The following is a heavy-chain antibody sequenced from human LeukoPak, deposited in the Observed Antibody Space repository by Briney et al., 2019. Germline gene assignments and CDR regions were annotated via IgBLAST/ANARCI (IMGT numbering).Heavy chain of an antibody. V-gene: IGHV3-74*01. CDR2: INSDGSST. J-gene: IGHJ5*02. CDR1: GFTFSSYW. Sequence: GGSLRLSCAASGFTFSSYWMHWVRQAPRKVLGWVSRINSDGSSTSYADSVKGRFTISRDNAKNTLYLQMNSLRAEDTAVYYCAREGGPFYDDSNGWFDPWGQGTLVTVS. CDR3: AREGGPFYDDSNGWFDP. D-gene: IGHD3-22*01.